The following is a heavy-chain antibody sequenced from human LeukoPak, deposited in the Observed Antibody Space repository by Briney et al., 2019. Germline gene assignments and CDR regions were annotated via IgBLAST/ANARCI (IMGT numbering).Heavy chain of an antibody. Sequence: PGGSLRLSCAASGFTFSSYAMSWVRQAPGKGLEWVSAISGSGGSTYYADSVKGRFTISRDNSKNTLYLQMNNLRAEDTVVYYCAKIPVDTAMANVDYWGQGTLVTVSS. V-gene: IGHV3-23*01. CDR2: ISGSGGST. CDR1: GFTFSSYA. D-gene: IGHD5-18*01. J-gene: IGHJ4*02. CDR3: AKIPVDTAMANVDY.